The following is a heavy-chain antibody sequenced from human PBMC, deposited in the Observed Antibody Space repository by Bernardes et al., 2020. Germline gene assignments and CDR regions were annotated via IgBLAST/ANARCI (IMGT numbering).Heavy chain of an antibody. J-gene: IGHJ5*02. CDR3: SRGHYGSGSYYKRYNWFDH. D-gene: IGHD3-10*01. CDR2: INHSGST. Sequence: SETLTLTCAVYGGSFRGSYWSWIRQPPGPGLAWIGEINHSGSTNYNPSLKSRVTISVDTSKNQFSLKLSSVTAADTAVYYCSRGHYGSGSYYKRYNWFDHWGQGTLVTVSS. V-gene: IGHV4-34*01. CDR1: GGSFRGSY.